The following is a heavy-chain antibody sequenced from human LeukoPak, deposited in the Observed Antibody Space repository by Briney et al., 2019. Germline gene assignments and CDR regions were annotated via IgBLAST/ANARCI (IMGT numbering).Heavy chain of an antibody. Sequence: KPSETLSLTCTVSGGSISSSSYYWGWIRWPPGKGLERIGSIYYSGSTYYNQSLKSRVTISVATSKNQFSLKLNSVTAADTAVYYCARQAHSSLYYYDYWGQGTLVTVSS. CDR3: ARQAHSSLYYYDY. CDR1: GGSISSSSYY. V-gene: IGHV4-39*01. J-gene: IGHJ4*02. CDR2: IYYSGST. D-gene: IGHD3-22*01.